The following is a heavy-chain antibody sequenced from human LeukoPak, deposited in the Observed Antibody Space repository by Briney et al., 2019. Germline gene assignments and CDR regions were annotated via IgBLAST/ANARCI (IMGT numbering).Heavy chain of an antibody. J-gene: IGHJ4*02. CDR2: IIPIFGTA. CDR3: ARDCSGGSCYDY. Sequence: ASVKVSCKASGGTFSSYAISWVRQAPGQGLEWMGGIIPIFGTANYAQTFQGRVTITADESTSTAYMELSSLRSEDTAVYYCARDCSGGSCYDYWGQGTLVTVSS. V-gene: IGHV1-69*13. CDR1: GGTFSSYA. D-gene: IGHD2-15*01.